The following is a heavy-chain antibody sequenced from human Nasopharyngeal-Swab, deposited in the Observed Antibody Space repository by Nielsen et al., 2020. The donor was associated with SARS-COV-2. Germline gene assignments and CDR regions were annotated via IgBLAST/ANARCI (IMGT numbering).Heavy chain of an antibody. Sequence: GESLKNSCAASGFTFSSYSMNWVRQAPGKGLEWVSSISSSSSYIYYADSVKGRFTISRDNAKNSLYLQMNSLRAEDTAVYYCASPRDYNNYVFDYWGQGTLVTVSS. D-gene: IGHD4-11*01. V-gene: IGHV3-21*01. CDR2: ISSSSSYI. J-gene: IGHJ4*02. CDR3: ASPRDYNNYVFDY. CDR1: GFTFSSYS.